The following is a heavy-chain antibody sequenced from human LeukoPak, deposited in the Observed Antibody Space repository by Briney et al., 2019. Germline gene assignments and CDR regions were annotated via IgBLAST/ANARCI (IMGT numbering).Heavy chain of an antibody. J-gene: IGHJ5*02. Sequence: PSETLSLTCTVSGGSISSYYWSWIRQPAGKGLEWIGRIYTSGSTNYNPSLKSRVTMSVDTSKNQFSLKLSSVTAADTAVYYCARGSYSSSWYSLNWFDPWGQGTLVTVSS. CDR1: GGSISSYY. D-gene: IGHD6-13*01. CDR3: ARGSYSSSWYSLNWFDP. CDR2: IYTSGST. V-gene: IGHV4-4*07.